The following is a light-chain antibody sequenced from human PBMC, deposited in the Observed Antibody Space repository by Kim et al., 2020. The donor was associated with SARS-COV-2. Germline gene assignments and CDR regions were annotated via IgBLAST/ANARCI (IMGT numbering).Light chain of an antibody. CDR1: SEQSSYA. V-gene: IGLV4-69*01. Sequence: ASVMLTCTRSSEQSSYAIAWRQQQPEKGPRYLMKLNSDGRHSKGDGIPDRFSGSSSGAERYLTISSLQSEDEADDYCQTWGTGIGVFGGGTQLTVL. J-gene: IGLJ3*02. CDR2: LNSDGRH. CDR3: QTWGTGIGV.